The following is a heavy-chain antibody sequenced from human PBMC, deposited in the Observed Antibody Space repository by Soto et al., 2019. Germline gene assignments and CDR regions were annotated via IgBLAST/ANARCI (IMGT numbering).Heavy chain of an antibody. CDR1: GGSISSSSYY. V-gene: IGHV4-39*01. D-gene: IGHD3-3*01. J-gene: IGHJ5*02. CDR2: IYYSGST. Sequence: PSETLSLTCTVSGGSISSSSYYWGWIRQPPGKGLEWIGSIYYSGSTYYNPSLKSRVTISVDTSKNQFSLKLSSVTAADTAVYYCARTIFGVAINWFDPWGQGTLVTVSS. CDR3: ARTIFGVAINWFDP.